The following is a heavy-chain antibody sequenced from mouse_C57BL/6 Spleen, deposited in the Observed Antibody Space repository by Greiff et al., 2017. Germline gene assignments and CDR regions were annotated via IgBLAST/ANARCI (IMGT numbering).Heavy chain of an antibody. Sequence: ESGPGLVKPSQSLSLTCSVTGYSITSGYYWNWIRQFPGNKLEWMGYISYDGSNNYNPSLKNRISITRDTSKNQFFLKLNSVTTEDTATYYCAREVSSGHEAMDYWGQGTSVTVSS. D-gene: IGHD3-2*02. CDR3: AREVSSGHEAMDY. CDR2: ISYDGSN. J-gene: IGHJ4*01. CDR1: GYSITSGYY. V-gene: IGHV3-6*01.